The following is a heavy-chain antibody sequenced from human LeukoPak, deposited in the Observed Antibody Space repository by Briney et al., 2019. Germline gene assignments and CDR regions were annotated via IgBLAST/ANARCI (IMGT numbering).Heavy chain of an antibody. Sequence: PSETLSLTCAVSGGSISSGGYSWSWIRQPPGKGLEWIGYIYHSGSTYYNPSLKSRVTISVDRSKNQFSLKLSSVTAADTAVYYCARDNNCSGGSCYLFDYWGQGTLVTVSS. D-gene: IGHD2-15*01. J-gene: IGHJ4*02. V-gene: IGHV4-30-2*01. CDR3: ARDNNCSGGSCYLFDY. CDR2: IYHSGST. CDR1: GGSISSGGYS.